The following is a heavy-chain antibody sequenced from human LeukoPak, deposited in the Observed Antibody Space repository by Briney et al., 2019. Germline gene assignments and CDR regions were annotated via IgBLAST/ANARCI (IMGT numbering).Heavy chain of an antibody. J-gene: IGHJ5*02. CDR2: IYYSGST. CDR1: GGSISSYY. D-gene: IGHD5-18*01. Sequence: SETLSLTCTVSGGSISSYYWSWIRQPPGKGLEWIGYIYYSGSTNYNPSLKSRVTISVDTSKNQFSLTLSSVTAADTAVYYCAGGGTAMDNWFDPWGQGTLVTVSS. CDR3: AGGGTAMDNWFDP. V-gene: IGHV4-59*01.